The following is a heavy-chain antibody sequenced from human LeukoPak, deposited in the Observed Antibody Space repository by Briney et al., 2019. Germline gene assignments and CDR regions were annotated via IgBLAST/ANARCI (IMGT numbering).Heavy chain of an antibody. Sequence: GASVKVSCKASGYTFTIYYMHWVRQAPGQGLEWMGIINPSGGSTSYAQKFQGRVTMTRDTSTSTVYMELSSLRSEDTAVYYCARDRGAAAGPDYWGQGTLVTVSS. CDR1: GYTFTIYY. D-gene: IGHD6-13*01. CDR2: INPSGGST. CDR3: ARDRGAAAGPDY. J-gene: IGHJ4*02. V-gene: IGHV1-46*01.